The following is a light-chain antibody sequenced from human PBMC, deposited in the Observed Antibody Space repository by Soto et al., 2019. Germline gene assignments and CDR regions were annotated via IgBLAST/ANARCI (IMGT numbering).Light chain of an antibody. CDR1: SSDVGGYNY. CDR2: EVS. V-gene: IGLV2-14*01. J-gene: IGLJ1*01. Sequence: QSALTQPASVSGSPGQSITISCTGTSSDVGGYNYVSWYQHHPGKAPKLMIYEVSNRPSGVSNRFSGSKSGNTASLTVSGLQGEDEADYYCSSYAGSGNGYVFVTGTKLTVL. CDR3: SSYAGSGNGYV.